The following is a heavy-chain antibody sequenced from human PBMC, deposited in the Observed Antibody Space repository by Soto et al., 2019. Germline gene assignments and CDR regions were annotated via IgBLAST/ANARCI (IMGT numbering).Heavy chain of an antibody. CDR3: AKYRRTEAEGFTLDY. CDR1: GDSINTSY. V-gene: IGHV4-59*03. D-gene: IGHD6-13*01. Sequence: LSLPCAVSGDSINTSYWSWIRQPPGKRLEWIGHIFHSGATTYNPSLDSRVSMSVDTSKNQFSLKLNSVDAADTAVYYCAKYRRTEAEGFTLDYWGRGALVTVSS. CDR2: IFHSGAT. J-gene: IGHJ4*02.